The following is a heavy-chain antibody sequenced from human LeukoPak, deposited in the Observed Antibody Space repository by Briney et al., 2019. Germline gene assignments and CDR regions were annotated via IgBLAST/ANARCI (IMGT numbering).Heavy chain of an antibody. V-gene: IGHV4-61*01. CDR1: SGTISSSSYF. Sequence: PSETLSLTCTVSSGTISSSSYFWLWIRQPPGKGLEWIGYIYYSGSTNYTPSLKSRFTISVDTSKNQFSLKLSSVTAADTAVYYCARGRRYCSSTSCYEPAFDIWGQGTMVTVSS. CDR2: IYYSGST. D-gene: IGHD2-2*01. J-gene: IGHJ3*02. CDR3: ARGRRYCSSTSCYEPAFDI.